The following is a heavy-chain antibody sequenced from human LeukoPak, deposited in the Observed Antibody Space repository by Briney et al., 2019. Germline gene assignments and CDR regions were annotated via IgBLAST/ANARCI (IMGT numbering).Heavy chain of an antibody. J-gene: IGHJ4*02. CDR3: SRENGAFSPFGY. V-gene: IGHV4-4*02. CDR2: ISLTGLT. D-gene: IGHD2-8*01. Sequence: SETLSLTCGVSGGSISNTNWWSWVRQPPGQGLEWIGEISLTGLTHYDPSLESRVTVSLDKSKNQLSLNLTSVTAADTAVYYCSRENGAFSPFGYWGQGTLVTVLS. CDR1: GGSISNTNW.